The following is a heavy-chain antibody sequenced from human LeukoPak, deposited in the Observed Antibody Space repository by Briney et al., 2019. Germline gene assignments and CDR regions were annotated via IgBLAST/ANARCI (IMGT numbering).Heavy chain of an antibody. Sequence: IPGGSLRLSCAASGFTFRIYSMNGVRQAPGTGLEWVSSIGPSSGDIYYADSVKGRFTISRDNDKNSLYLQMNSLRAEDTAVYYCARDRGARGRGLAWGQGTQVTVSS. V-gene: IGHV3-21*01. CDR3: ARDRGARGRGLA. D-gene: IGHD3-10*01. J-gene: IGHJ5*02. CDR2: IGPSSGDI. CDR1: GFTFRIYS.